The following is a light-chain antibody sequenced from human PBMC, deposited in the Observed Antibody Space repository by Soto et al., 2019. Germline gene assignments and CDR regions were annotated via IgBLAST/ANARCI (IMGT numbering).Light chain of an antibody. Sequence: QSVLTQPPSVSGAPGQKVTISCSGNSANIGANYVSWYQQFPGTAPKLVIYDNVRRPSEIPDRFSGSKSGTSATLDITGLQTGDEADYYCGACDDNMYVVLFGGGTKVTVL. CDR2: DNV. CDR3: GACDDNMYVVL. V-gene: IGLV1-51*01. CDR1: SANIGANY. J-gene: IGLJ2*01.